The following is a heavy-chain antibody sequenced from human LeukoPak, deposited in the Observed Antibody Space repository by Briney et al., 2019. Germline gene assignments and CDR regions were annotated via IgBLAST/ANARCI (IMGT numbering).Heavy chain of an antibody. Sequence: GWSLRLSCAASVFTFSSYTIHWVRQAPCKGLQWVGVISSDGSEKYYAHSVKGRFTISRDNSKNTLYLQMNSVRSEHAGVFLCARKGGIIISYRIFDYWGQGNLVTLSS. D-gene: IGHD3-16*01. J-gene: IGHJ4*02. V-gene: IGHV3-30*04. CDR1: VFTFSSYT. CDR2: ISSDGSEK. CDR3: ARKGGIIISYRIFDY.